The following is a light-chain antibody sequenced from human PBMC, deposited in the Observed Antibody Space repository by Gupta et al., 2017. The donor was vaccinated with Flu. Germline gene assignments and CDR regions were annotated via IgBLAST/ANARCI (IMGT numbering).Light chain of an antibody. CDR3: NSRDSSGNHLWV. J-gene: IGLJ3*02. V-gene: IGLV3-19*01. CDR1: SLRSYY. CDR2: GEN. Sequence: SSELTQDPAVSVALGQPVRITCQGDSLRSYYASWYQQTPGQSPVLVIYGENKRPSGIPDRFSGSRSGNTASLTITGAQAEDEADYYCNSRDSSGNHLWVFSGGTKLTVL.